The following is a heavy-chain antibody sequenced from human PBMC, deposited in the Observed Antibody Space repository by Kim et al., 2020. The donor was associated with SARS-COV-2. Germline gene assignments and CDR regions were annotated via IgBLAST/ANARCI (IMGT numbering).Heavy chain of an antibody. D-gene: IGHD6-13*01. V-gene: IGHV4-34*01. Sequence: STNYNPSLKSRVTISVDTSKNQFSLKLSSVTAADTAVYYCARDSSRSFDYWGQGTLVTVSS. J-gene: IGHJ4*02. CDR3: ARDSSRSFDY. CDR2: ST.